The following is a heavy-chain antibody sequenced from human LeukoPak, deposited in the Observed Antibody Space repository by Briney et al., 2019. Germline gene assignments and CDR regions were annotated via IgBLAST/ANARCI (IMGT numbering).Heavy chain of an antibody. Sequence: PGGSRRLSCAASGFSFSDYNMNWARQAPGKGLEWVSYISSSGTTVYYADSVKGRFTISRDNAKNSLYLQMNSLRDEDTAVYYCVMVRGVSFDYWGQGTLVTVSS. CDR1: GFSFSDYN. CDR3: VMVRGVSFDY. CDR2: ISSSGTTV. V-gene: IGHV3-48*02. D-gene: IGHD3-10*01. J-gene: IGHJ4*02.